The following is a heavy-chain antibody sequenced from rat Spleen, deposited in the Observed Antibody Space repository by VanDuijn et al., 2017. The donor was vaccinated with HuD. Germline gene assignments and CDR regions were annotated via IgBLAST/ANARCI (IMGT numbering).Heavy chain of an antibody. J-gene: IGHJ2*01. CDR1: GFTFSDYY. Sequence: EVQLVESGGGLVQPGRSLKLSCAASGFTFSDYYMAWVRQAPTKGLEWVATISYDGSSTYYRDSVKGRFTISRDNAKSTLYLQMDSLRSEDTATYYCTTDRLGADYFDYWGQGVMVTVSS. D-gene: IGHD5-1*01. CDR2: ISYDGSST. CDR3: TTDRLGADYFDY. V-gene: IGHV5-20*01.